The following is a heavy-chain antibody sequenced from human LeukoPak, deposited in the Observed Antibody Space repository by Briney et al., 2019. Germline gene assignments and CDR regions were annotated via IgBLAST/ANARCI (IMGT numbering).Heavy chain of an antibody. D-gene: IGHD3-3*01. CDR1: GGSFSGYY. J-gene: IGHJ6*02. CDR3: ARGGFWSGYSQLYYYYYGMDV. CDR2: INHSGST. Sequence: SETLSLTCAVYGGSFSGYYWSWIRQPPGKGLEWIGEINHSGSTNYNPSLKSRVTILVDTSKNQFPLKLSSVTAADTAVYYCARGGFWSGYSQLYYYYYGMDVWGQGTTVTVSS. V-gene: IGHV4-34*01.